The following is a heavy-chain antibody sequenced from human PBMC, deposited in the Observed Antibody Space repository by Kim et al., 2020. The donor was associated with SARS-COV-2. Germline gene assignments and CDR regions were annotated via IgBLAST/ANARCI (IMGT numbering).Heavy chain of an antibody. J-gene: IGHJ6*02. Sequence: SETLSLTCTVSGGSISSYYWSWIRQPPGKGLEWIGYIYYSGSTNYNPSLKSRVTISVDTSKNQFSLKLSSVTAADTAVYYCARDPSHPYYYYGMDVWGQGTTVTVSS. V-gene: IGHV4-59*13. CDR3: ARDPSHPYYYYGMDV. CDR1: GGSISSYY. CDR2: IYYSGST.